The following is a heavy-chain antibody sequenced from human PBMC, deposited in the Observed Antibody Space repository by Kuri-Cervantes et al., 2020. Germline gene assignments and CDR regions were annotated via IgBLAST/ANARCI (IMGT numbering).Heavy chain of an antibody. CDR2: INHSGST. CDR1: GGFISSYY. D-gene: IGHD6-19*01. Sequence: GSLRLSCSVSGGFISSYYWSWIRQPPGKGLEWIGEINHSGSTNYNPSLKSRVTISVDTSKNQFSLKLSSVTAADTAVYYCARVDAIAVAGYYYYFMDVWGKGTTVTVSS. CDR3: ARVDAIAVAGYYYYFMDV. V-gene: IGHV4-34*01. J-gene: IGHJ6*03.